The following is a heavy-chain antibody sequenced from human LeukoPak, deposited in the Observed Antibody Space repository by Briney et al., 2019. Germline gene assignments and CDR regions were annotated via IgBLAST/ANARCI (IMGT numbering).Heavy chain of an antibody. Sequence: PSETLSLTCTVSGGSISSSIYYWGWIRQPPGKGLEWIGSIYYSGSTYYNPSLKSRVTISVDTSKNQFSLKLSSVTAADTAVYYCARTERWSPYYFDYWGQGTMVTVSS. CDR2: IYYSGST. V-gene: IGHV4-39*01. J-gene: IGHJ4*02. CDR1: GGSISSSIYY. CDR3: ARTERWSPYYFDY. D-gene: IGHD2-15*01.